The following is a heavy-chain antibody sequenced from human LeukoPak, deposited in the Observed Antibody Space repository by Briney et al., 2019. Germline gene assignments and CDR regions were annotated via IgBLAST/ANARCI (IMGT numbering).Heavy chain of an antibody. V-gene: IGHV5-51*01. D-gene: IGHD1-26*01. CDR3: ARLPPQTPWGTIVGTTNVDY. CDR2: IYPGDSDT. J-gene: IGHJ4*02. CDR1: GYSFTNYW. Sequence: KGGESLKISCKGSGYSFTNYWIGWVRQMPGKGLEWMGIIYPGDSDTRYSPSFQGHVTISADKSISTAYLQWSSLKASDTAMYYCARLPPQTPWGTIVGTTNVDYWGQGTLVTVS.